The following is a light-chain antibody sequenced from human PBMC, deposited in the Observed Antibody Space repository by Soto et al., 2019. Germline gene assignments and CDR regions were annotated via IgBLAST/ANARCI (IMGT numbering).Light chain of an antibody. CDR3: QQYGSSLPVT. CDR2: GAS. Sequence: EIVLTQSPGTLSLSPGERATLSCRASQSVSSTSLAWYQQKFGQAPRLLIYGASSRATGIPDRFSGSGSGTDFTLTISRLEPEDFAVYYCQQYGSSLPVTFGGGTKVEIK. V-gene: IGKV3-20*01. CDR1: QSVSSTS. J-gene: IGKJ4*01.